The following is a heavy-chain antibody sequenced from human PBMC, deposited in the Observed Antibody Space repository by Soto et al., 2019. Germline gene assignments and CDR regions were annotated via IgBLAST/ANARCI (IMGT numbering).Heavy chain of an antibody. J-gene: IGHJ4*02. CDR3: ARGTYFDSAWGTYRVGSSGCFDY. Sequence: QVQLLESGPGLVKPSVTLSLTCTVSAVSGASITSSHWWSWVRQPPGKGLEWIGEIHHSGSTNYNPSLKSRVTLSVDKSKNQFYLKMRSVTAADTALYYCARGTYFDSAWGTYRVGSSGCFDYWGQGTLVSVSS. CDR1: GASITSSHW. CDR2: IHHSGST. D-gene: IGHD3-16*02. V-gene: IGHV4-4*02.